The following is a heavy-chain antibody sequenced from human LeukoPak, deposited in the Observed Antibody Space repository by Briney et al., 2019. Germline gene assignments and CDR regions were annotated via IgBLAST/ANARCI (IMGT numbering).Heavy chain of an antibody. CDR3: ARERVVVVAATPNYYYYGMDV. CDR1: GFTFSSYE. Sequence: GGSLRLSCAASGFTFSSYEMIWVRQAPGKAPEWVSYISSSGSTIYYADSVKGRFTVSRDNAKNSLYLQMNSLRAEDTAVYYCARERVVVVAATPNYYYYGMDVWGQGTTVTVSS. CDR2: ISSSGSTI. D-gene: IGHD2-15*01. J-gene: IGHJ6*02. V-gene: IGHV3-48*03.